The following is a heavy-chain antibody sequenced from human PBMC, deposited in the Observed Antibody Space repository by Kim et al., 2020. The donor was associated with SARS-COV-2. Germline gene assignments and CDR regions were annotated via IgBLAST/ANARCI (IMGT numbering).Heavy chain of an antibody. CDR1: GFTFSTYA. V-gene: IGHV3-23*01. J-gene: IGHJ6*02. D-gene: IGHD2-2*01. CDR3: AKEGGYCVSNACPRRVDL. CDR2: IRDSGRDT. Sequence: GGSLRLSCVTSGFTFSTYAMGWVRQAPGEGLEWVSAIRDSGRDTYYADSVKGRFTISRDNSKGTLYLSMNNVGVEDTAVYYCAKEGGYCVSNACPRRVDLWGQGTTVTVSS.